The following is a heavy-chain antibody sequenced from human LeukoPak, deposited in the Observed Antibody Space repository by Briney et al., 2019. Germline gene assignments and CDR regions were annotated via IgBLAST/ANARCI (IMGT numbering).Heavy chain of an antibody. CDR2: IYYSGST. Sequence: SETLSLTCTVSGGSISSSSYYWGWIRQPPGKGLEWNGSIYYSGSTYYNPSLKSRVTISVDTSNNQFSLRLRSVTAADTAVYFCARHDTVVPGTWYFDLWGRGTLVTVSS. D-gene: IGHD6-19*01. V-gene: IGHV4-39*01. J-gene: IGHJ2*01. CDR1: GGSISSSSYY. CDR3: ARHDTVVPGTWYFDL.